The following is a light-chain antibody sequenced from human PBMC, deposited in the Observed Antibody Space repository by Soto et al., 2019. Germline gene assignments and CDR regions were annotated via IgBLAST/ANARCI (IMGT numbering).Light chain of an antibody. CDR2: AAS. Sequence: QMTRAPSSLSAAVGDRVTITCRASQSISSYLNWYQQKPGKAPKLLIYAASSLQSGVPSRFSGSGSGTDFTLTISSLQPEDFATYYCQQYNSYSRTFGRGSKVDIK. CDR3: QQYNSYSRT. V-gene: IGKV1-39*01. CDR1: QSISSY. J-gene: IGKJ1*01.